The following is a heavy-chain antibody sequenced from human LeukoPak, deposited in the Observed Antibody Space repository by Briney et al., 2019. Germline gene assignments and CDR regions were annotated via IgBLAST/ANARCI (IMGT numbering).Heavy chain of an antibody. Sequence: GGSLRLSCAASGFTFSSYAMSWVRQAPGKGLEWVSSVSGSGGYTFYAGSVKGRFTISRDNSKNTLYLQMNSLRAEDTAIYYCAKDRPNYYDSSGHYYRRDGDYWGQGTLVTVSS. D-gene: IGHD3-22*01. J-gene: IGHJ4*02. CDR3: AKDRPNYYDSSGHYYRRDGDY. CDR1: GFTFSSYA. CDR2: VSGSGGYT. V-gene: IGHV3-23*01.